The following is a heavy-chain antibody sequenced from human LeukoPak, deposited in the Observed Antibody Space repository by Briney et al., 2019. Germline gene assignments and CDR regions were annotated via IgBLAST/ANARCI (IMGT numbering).Heavy chain of an antibody. D-gene: IGHD6-6*01. J-gene: IGHJ4*02. CDR3: VRGHSSSSNYFDY. Sequence: GGSLRLSCSASGFTFSSYAMRWVRQAPGKGLQYVSGISSNGGSTNYEDSVKGRFTISRDNSKNTLYLQMSSLRTGDTAVYYCVRGHSSSSNYFDYWGQGSLVTVSS. CDR1: GFTFSSYA. V-gene: IGHV3-64D*09. CDR2: ISSNGGST.